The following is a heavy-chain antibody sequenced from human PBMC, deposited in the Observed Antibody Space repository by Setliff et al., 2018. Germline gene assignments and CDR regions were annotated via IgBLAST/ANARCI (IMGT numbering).Heavy chain of an antibody. V-gene: IGHV4-39*07. J-gene: IGHJ3*02. CDR1: GGSVSSTSHY. Sequence: SETLSLTCTVSGGSVSSTSHYWGWIRQAPGKGMEWIGSVYYSGYTYSKPSLQSRVSMSVDASKNQFSLKLASVTAADTAVYYCARGRMRGSCSGPSCTYDPFDIWGQGTPVTVSS. CDR2: VYYSGYT. CDR3: ARGRMRGSCSGPSCTYDPFDI. D-gene: IGHD2-2*01.